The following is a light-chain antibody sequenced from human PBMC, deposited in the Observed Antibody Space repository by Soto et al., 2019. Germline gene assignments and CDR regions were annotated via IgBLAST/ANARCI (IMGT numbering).Light chain of an antibody. CDR1: QSISSY. CDR3: QQSYSTLIFT. CDR2: AAS. Sequence: DIQMTQSPSSLSASVGDRVTITCRASQSISSYLNWYQQKPRKAPKLLIYAASSLQSGVTSRFSGSGSGTDFTLTISSLQPEDFATYYCQQSYSTLIFTFGPGTKVDIK. V-gene: IGKV1-39*01. J-gene: IGKJ3*01.